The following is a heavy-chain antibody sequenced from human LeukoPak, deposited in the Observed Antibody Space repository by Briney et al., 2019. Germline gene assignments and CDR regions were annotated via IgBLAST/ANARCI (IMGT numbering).Heavy chain of an antibody. CDR1: GYTFTSYG. Sequence: VASVKVSCKASGYTFTSYGISWVRQAPGQGLEWMGWISAYNGNTNYAQKLQGRVTMTTDTSTSTAYMELRSLRSDDTAVYYCARGRGYYYDSKDYMDVWGKGTTVTISS. J-gene: IGHJ6*03. V-gene: IGHV1-18*01. D-gene: IGHD3-22*01. CDR3: ARGRGYYYDSKDYMDV. CDR2: ISAYNGNT.